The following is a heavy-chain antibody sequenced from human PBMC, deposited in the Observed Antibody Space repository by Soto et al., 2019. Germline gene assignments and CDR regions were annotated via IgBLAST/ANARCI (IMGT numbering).Heavy chain of an antibody. CDR2: ISSSSSYI. CDR3: AREWGTGTYYDFWSGHSGRDPFDI. J-gene: IGHJ3*02. V-gene: IGHV3-21*01. D-gene: IGHD3-3*01. CDR1: GFTFSSYS. Sequence: GGSLRLSCAASGFTFSSYSMNWVRQAPGKGLEWVSSISSSSSYIYYADSVKGRFTISRDNAKNSLYLQMNSLRAEDTAVYYCAREWGTGTYYDFWSGHSGRDPFDIWGQGTMVTVSS.